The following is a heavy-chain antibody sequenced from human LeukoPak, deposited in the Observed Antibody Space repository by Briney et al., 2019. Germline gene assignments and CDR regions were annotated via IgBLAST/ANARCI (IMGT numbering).Heavy chain of an antibody. D-gene: IGHD2-2*01. CDR3: ARGYCTSTSCYGNYFDP. CDR1: GFSFSTYY. J-gene: IGHJ5*02. V-gene: IGHV3-7*01. CDR2: IKEDGSEK. Sequence: PGGSLRLSCAASGFSFSTYYMSWVRQAPGKGLERVANIKEDGSEKYYVDSVKGRFTISRDNAKNSLFLQMNSLRVEDTAVYYCARGYCTSTSCYGNYFDPWGQGTLVTVSS.